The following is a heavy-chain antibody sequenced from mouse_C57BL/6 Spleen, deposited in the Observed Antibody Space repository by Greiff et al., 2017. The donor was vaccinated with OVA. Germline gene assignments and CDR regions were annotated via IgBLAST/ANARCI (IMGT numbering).Heavy chain of an antibody. CDR1: GYTFTDYY. V-gene: IGHV1-26*01. CDR3: AREAYYYGSSYNYAMDY. Sequence: EVQLQQSGPELVKPGASVKISCKASGYTFTDYYMNWVKQSHGKSLEWIGDINPNNGGTSYNQKFKGKATLPVDKSSSTAYMELRSLTSEDSAVYYCAREAYYYGSSYNYAMDYWGQGTSVTVSS. CDR2: INPNNGGT. J-gene: IGHJ4*01. D-gene: IGHD1-1*01.